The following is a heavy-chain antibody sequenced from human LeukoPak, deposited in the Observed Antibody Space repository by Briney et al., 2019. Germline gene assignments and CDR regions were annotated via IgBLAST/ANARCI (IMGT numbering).Heavy chain of an antibody. Sequence: GGSLRLSCAASGFTFSTYAVSWVRQAPGKGLEWVSVIYSGGSTYYADSVKGRFTISRDNAKNSLYLQMNSLRAEDTAVYYCARDHPSSSSWYRNWFDPWGQGTLVTVSS. CDR3: ARDHPSSSSWYRNWFDP. D-gene: IGHD6-13*01. CDR2: IYSGGST. J-gene: IGHJ5*02. CDR1: GFTFSTYA. V-gene: IGHV3-66*01.